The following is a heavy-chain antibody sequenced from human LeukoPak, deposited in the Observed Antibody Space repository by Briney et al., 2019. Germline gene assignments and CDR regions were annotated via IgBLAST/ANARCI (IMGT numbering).Heavy chain of an antibody. J-gene: IGHJ4*02. D-gene: IGHD3-22*01. CDR1: GLTISSYS. Sequence: GGSLRLSCAASGLTISSYSMNWVRQAPGKGLEWVSSISSSSSYIYYADSVKGRFTISRDNAKNSLYLQMNSLRAEDTAVYYCARDPAGGYYDSSGYTTTDRPFDYWGQGTLVTVSS. CDR2: ISSSSSYI. CDR3: ARDPAGGYYDSSGYTTTDRPFDY. V-gene: IGHV3-21*01.